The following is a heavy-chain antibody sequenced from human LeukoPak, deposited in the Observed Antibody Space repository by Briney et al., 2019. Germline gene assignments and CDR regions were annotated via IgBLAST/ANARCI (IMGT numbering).Heavy chain of an antibody. D-gene: IGHD2-2*01. CDR2: ISSSSSYI. Sequence: GGSLRLSCAASGFTFSSYSMNRVRQAPGKGLEWVSSISSSSSYISYADSVKGRFTISRDNAKNSLYLQMNSLRAEDTAVYYCARAPRYCSSTSCSNWFDPWGQGTLVTVSS. CDR1: GFTFSSYS. V-gene: IGHV3-21*01. J-gene: IGHJ5*02. CDR3: ARAPRYCSSTSCSNWFDP.